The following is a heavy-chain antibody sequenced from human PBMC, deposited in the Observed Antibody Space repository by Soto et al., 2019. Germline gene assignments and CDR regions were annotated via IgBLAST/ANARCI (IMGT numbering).Heavy chain of an antibody. V-gene: IGHV3-33*01. CDR3: ARGDTYLYYFDY. CDR2: IWYDGSNK. J-gene: IGHJ4*02. D-gene: IGHD5-18*01. Sequence: GGSLRLSCAASGFTFSSYGMHWVRQAPGKGLEWVAVIWYDGSNKYYADSVKGRFTISRDNSKNTLYLQMNSLRAEDTAGYYCARGDTYLYYFDYWGQGTLVTVSS. CDR1: GFTFSSYG.